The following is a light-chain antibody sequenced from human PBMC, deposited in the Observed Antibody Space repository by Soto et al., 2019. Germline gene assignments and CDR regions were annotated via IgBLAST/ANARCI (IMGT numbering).Light chain of an antibody. CDR3: SSYTSSSTRV. CDR2: EVS. V-gene: IGLV2-14*01. J-gene: IGLJ3*02. Sequence: QSALTQPASVSGSPGQSITISCTGTSSDVGGYNYVSWYQQHPGKAPKLMIYEVSNRPSGVSNRFSGAKSGHTVTLTISGLQAEDEADYYCSSYTSSSTRVFGGGTKVTVL. CDR1: SSDVGGYNY.